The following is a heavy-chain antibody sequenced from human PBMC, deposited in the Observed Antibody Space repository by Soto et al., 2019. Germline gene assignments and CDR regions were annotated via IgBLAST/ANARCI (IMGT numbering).Heavy chain of an antibody. CDR1: EDTFRNYA. J-gene: IGHJ2*01. D-gene: IGHD3-22*01. CDR3: ASTKYDSSAYYYWYLGL. V-gene: IGHV1-69*06. CDR2: MLPIFGTA. Sequence: SVKVSCKASEDTFRNYAISWVRQAPGQGLEWMGGMLPIFGTANYAQKFQGRVTITADTSANTVYSELSSLRSEDTAVYYCASTKYDSSAYYYWYLGLWGRGTLATVTS.